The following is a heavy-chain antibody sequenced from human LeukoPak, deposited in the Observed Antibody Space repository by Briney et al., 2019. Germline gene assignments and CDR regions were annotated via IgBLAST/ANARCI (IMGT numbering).Heavy chain of an antibody. V-gene: IGHV1-46*01. J-gene: IGHJ4*02. Sequence: GASVKVSCKASGYTFTSYYMHWVRQAPGQGLEWMGIINPSGGSTSYAQKFQGRVTMTRDTSTSTVYMELSSLRSEDTAVYYCARDLNRRSGYYDSSGYNFDYWGQGTLVTVSS. CDR1: GYTFTSYY. D-gene: IGHD3-22*01. CDR3: ARDLNRRSGYYDSSGYNFDY. CDR2: INPSGGST.